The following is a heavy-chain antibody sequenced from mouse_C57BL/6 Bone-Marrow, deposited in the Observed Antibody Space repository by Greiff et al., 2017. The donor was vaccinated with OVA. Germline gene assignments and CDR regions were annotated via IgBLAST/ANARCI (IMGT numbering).Heavy chain of an antibody. CDR3: ARGGGSSYGWYFDV. J-gene: IGHJ1*03. Sequence: DVQLQESGPGMVKPSQSLSLTCTVTGYSITSGYDWHWIRHFPGNKLEWMGYISYSGSTNYNPSLKSRISITHDTSKNHFFLKLNSVTTEDTATYYCARGGGSSYGWYFDVWGTGTTVTVSS. CDR1: GYSITSGYD. D-gene: IGHD1-1*01. CDR2: ISYSGST. V-gene: IGHV3-1*01.